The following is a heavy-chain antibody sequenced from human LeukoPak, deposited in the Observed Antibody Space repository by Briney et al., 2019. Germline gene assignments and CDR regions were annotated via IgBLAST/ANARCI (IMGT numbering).Heavy chain of an antibody. D-gene: IGHD6-13*01. V-gene: IGHV3-74*01. CDR1: GFTFSSYW. J-gene: IGHJ4*02. CDR3: ATFGSSSWGGY. CDR2: ITSDGSST. Sequence: GGSLRLSCAASGFTFSSYWMHWVRQAPGKGLVWVSRITSDGSSTNYADSVKGRFTISRDNAKNTLYLQMNSLRAGDTAVYYCATFGSSSWGGYWGQGTLVTVCS.